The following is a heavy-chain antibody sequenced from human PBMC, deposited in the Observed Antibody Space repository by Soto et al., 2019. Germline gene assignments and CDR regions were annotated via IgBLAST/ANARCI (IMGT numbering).Heavy chain of an antibody. D-gene: IGHD1-1*01. J-gene: IGHJ6*02. CDR1: GFPFSNYG. CDR2: LSYDESNK. Sequence: QVQLMESGGGAVQSGRSLSLSCAASGFPFSNYGMHWVRQAPGKGLEWVALLSYDESNKHYADPVRGRFTISRDKSKDILYLQMDSLRPDDTAVYYCAKDLEHNTVTGYSDGLDVWGQGTTVTVSS. CDR3: AKDLEHNTVTGYSDGLDV. V-gene: IGHV3-30*18.